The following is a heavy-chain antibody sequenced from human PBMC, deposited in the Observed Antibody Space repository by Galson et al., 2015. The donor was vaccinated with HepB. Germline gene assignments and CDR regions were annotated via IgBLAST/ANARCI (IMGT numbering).Heavy chain of an antibody. V-gene: IGHV1-24*01. Sequence: SVKVSCKVSGYTLTELSMHWVRQAPGKGLEWMGGFDPEDGETIYAQKFQGRVTMTEDTSTDTAYMELSSLRSEDTAVYYCATRPYDSSGYYLVESGGAQNWGQGTLVTVSS. CDR3: ATRPYDSSGYYLVESGGAQN. CDR2: FDPEDGET. D-gene: IGHD3-22*01. J-gene: IGHJ4*02. CDR1: GYTLTELS.